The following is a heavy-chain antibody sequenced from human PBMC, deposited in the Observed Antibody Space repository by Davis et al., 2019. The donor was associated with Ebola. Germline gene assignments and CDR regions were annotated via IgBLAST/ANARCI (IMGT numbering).Heavy chain of an antibody. J-gene: IGHJ1*01. CDR2: INSDGSST. CDR3: ARGQGWLQH. Sequence: HTGGSLRLSCAASGITFTDYALHWVRQAPGKGLVWVSRINSDGSSTSYADSVKGRFTISRDNAKNTLYLQMNSLRAEDTAVYYCARGQGWLQHWGQGTLVTVSS. CDR1: GITFTDYA. D-gene: IGHD2-15*01. V-gene: IGHV3-74*01.